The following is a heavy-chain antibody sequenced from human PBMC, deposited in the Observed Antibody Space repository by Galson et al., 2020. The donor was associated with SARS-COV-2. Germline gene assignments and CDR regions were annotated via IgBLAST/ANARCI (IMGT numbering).Heavy chain of an antibody. CDR2: ISGSGATT. D-gene: IGHD5-18*01. J-gene: IGHJ5*02. V-gene: IGHV3-23*01. CDR3: AKEAGETAMVTRNWFDP. CDR1: GFTFSSYA. Sequence: GESLKISCAASGFTFSSYAISWVRQAPGKGLEWVSAISGSGATTYYADSVKGRFTISRDNSKNTLYLQMNSLRAEDTAVYYCAKEAGETAMVTRNWFDPWGQGTLVTVSS.